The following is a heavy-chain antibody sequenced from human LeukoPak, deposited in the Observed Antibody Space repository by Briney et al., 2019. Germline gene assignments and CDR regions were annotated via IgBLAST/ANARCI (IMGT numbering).Heavy chain of an antibody. V-gene: IGHV3-23*01. CDR2: TGSTGVST. CDR3: AKDPGVVPAHYFDY. J-gene: IGHJ4*02. Sequence: GGSLRLSCAASGFAFSSYAMNWVRQAPGKGLVSVSGTGSTGVSTFYADSVKGRFTVSRDNSKNTLSLQMNSLRAEDTAVYYCAKDPGVVPAHYFDYWGQGTLVTVSS. D-gene: IGHD2-2*01. CDR1: GFAFSSYA.